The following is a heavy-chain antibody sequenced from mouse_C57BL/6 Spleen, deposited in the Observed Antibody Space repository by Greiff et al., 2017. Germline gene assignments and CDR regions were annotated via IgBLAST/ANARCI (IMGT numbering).Heavy chain of an antibody. J-gene: IGHJ3*01. CDR2: IDPENGDT. Sequence: VQLQQSGAELVRPGASVTLSCTASGFNIKDDYMHWVKQRSEQGLEWIGWIDPENGDTEYASKFQGKATITADTSSNTAYLQLSSLTSEDTAVYYCTTGGTSWFAYWGQGTLVTVSA. V-gene: IGHV14-4*01. CDR3: TTGGTSWFAY. D-gene: IGHD3-3*01. CDR1: GFNIKDDY.